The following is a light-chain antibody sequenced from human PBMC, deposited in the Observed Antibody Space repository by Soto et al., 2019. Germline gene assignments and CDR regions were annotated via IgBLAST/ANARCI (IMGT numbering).Light chain of an antibody. CDR3: QQYGSCPRTT. Sequence: EIVLTQSPGTLSLSPGERATLSCRASQSVSNNYLAWYQQKPGQAPRLLISGASSRATGIPDRFSGSGSGTDFTLTISRLEPEDFAVYYCQQYGSCPRTTFGQGTKLEIK. CDR2: GAS. J-gene: IGKJ2*01. V-gene: IGKV3-20*01. CDR1: QSVSNNY.